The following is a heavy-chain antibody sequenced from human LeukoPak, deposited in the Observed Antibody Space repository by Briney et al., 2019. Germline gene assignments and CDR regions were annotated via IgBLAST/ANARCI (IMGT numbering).Heavy chain of an antibody. D-gene: IGHD3-10*01. CDR1: GASISGSGYY. CDR3: ARGVRSISVVRGVYMDV. J-gene: IGHJ6*03. CDR2: IYYTGST. Sequence: SETLSLTCAVSGASISGSGYYLGWIRQPPGKRLEWIGYIYYTGSTNYNPSLKSRVTISLDTSTNQFSLRLRSVTAADTAVYYCARGVRSISVVRGVYMDVWGKGTTVTISS. V-gene: IGHV4-61*08.